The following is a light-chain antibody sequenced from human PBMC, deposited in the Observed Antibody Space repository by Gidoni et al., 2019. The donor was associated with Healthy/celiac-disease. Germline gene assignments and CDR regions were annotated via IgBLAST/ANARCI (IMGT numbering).Light chain of an antibody. CDR1: QSNSSW. CDR3: QQYNSYSAT. V-gene: IGKV1-5*03. Sequence: DIQMTQSPSTRSASAGARGTITCRASQSNSSWLAWYQQKPGKAPTLLIYKASSLERGVPSRFSGSGSGTEFPLTISSLQPDDFATYYCQQYNSYSATFGQGTKVEIK. J-gene: IGKJ1*01. CDR2: KAS.